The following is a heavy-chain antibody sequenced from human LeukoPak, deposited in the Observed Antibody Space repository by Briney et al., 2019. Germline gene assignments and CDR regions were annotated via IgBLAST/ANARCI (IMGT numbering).Heavy chain of an antibody. D-gene: IGHD3-22*01. V-gene: IGHV5-51*01. J-gene: IGHJ3*02. CDR3: ARLYYYDSSGWAFDI. Sequence: GESLKISCKGSGYSLTSYWIGWVRQMPGKGLEWMGIIYPGDSDTRYSPSFQGQVTISADKSINTAYLQWSSLKASDTAMYYCARLYYYDSSGWAFDIWGQGTMVTVSS. CDR1: GYSLTSYW. CDR2: IYPGDSDT.